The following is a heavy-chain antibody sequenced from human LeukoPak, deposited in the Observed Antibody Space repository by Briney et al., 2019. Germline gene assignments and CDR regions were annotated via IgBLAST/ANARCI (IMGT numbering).Heavy chain of an antibody. CDR2: IWNDGSNE. CDR1: GFSFSTYG. J-gene: IGHJ6*03. Sequence: GGSLRLSCAASGFSFSTYGMHWVRQAPGKGLEWVAFIWNDGSNEYYADSVKGRFTISRDNSKNTLFLQMNSLRAEDAAVYYCAKSRPPYYMDVWGKGTTVTVSS. CDR3: AKSRPPYYMDV. D-gene: IGHD2-2*01. V-gene: IGHV3-30*02.